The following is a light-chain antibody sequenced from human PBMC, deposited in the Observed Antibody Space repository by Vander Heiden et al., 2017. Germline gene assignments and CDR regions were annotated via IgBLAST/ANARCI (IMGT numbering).Light chain of an antibody. J-gene: IGKJ5*01. CDR1: QDISNY. CDR3: QQYDNLPRVT. V-gene: IGKV1-33*01. Sequence: DIQMTQSPSSLSASVGDRVTITCQAGQDISNYLNWYQQKPEQAPKLLINDASNLETGVPSRFSGSGSVTDFTFTISSLQPEDIATYYCQQYDNLPRVTFGQGTRLEIK. CDR2: DAS.